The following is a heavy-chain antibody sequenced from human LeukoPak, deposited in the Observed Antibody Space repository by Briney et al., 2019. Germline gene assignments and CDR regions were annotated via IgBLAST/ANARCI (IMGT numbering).Heavy chain of an antibody. J-gene: IGHJ4*02. CDR2: IRSKAYGGTT. D-gene: IGHD3-10*01. Sequence: GGSLRLSCTASGFTFGDYAMSWFRQAPGKGLEWVGFIRSKAYGGTTEYAASVKGRFTISRDDSESIAYLQMNSLKTEDTAVYYCTRGVSSTWFGELRYSDYWGQGTLVTVSS. CDR1: GFTFGDYA. CDR3: TRGVSSTWFGELRYSDY. V-gene: IGHV3-49*03.